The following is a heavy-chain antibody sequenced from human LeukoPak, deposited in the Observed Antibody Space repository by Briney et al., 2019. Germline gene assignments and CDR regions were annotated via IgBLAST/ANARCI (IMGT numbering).Heavy chain of an antibody. CDR3: ARDHPYYYDSSGPGTY. D-gene: IGHD3-22*01. CDR2: IRYDGSNK. V-gene: IGHV3-30*02. Sequence: PGGSLRLFCAASGFTFSSYGMHWVRQAPGKGLEGVAFIRYDGSNKYYADSVKGRFTISRDNSKNTLYLHVNSLRAEDTAVYYCARDHPYYYDSSGPGTYWGQGTLVTVSS. CDR1: GFTFSSYG. J-gene: IGHJ4*02.